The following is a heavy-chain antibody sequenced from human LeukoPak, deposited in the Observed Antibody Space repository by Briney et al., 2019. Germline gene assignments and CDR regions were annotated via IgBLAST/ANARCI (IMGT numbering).Heavy chain of an antibody. Sequence: GGSLRLSCAASGFTFNNYFMRWVPQAPGKGLEWVAVISYTGDTKYYADSVKGRFTISRDSSKNTLWLQMNSLRAEDTAAYYCASGRSANCYGGNCFFHYLDVWGKGTTVTVSS. CDR2: ISYTGDTK. J-gene: IGHJ6*03. CDR1: GFTFNNYF. D-gene: IGHD2-15*01. CDR3: ASGRSANCYGGNCFFHYLDV. V-gene: IGHV3-30*04.